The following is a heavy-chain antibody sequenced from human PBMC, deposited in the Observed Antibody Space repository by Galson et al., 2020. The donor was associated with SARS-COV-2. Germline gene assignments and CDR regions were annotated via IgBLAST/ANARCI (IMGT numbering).Heavy chain of an antibody. CDR3: ATGSPWGRDNWFDP. Sequence: ASVKVSCKVSGYTLTELSMHWVQQAPGKGLEWMGGFDPEDGETIYAQKFQGRVTMTEDTSTDTAYMELSSLRSEDTAVYYCATGSPWGRDNWFDPWGQGTLVTVSS. D-gene: IGHD7-27*01. J-gene: IGHJ5*02. CDR1: GYTLTELS. CDR2: FDPEDGET. V-gene: IGHV1-24*01.